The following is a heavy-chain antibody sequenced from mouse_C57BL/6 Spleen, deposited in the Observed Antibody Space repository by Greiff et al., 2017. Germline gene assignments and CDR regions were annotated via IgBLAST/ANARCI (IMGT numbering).Heavy chain of an antibody. Sequence: QVQLQQPGAELVKPGASVKLSCKASGYTFTSYWMQWVKQRPGQGLEWIGEIDPSDSYTNYNQKFKGKATLTVDTSSRTAYMQLSSLTSEDSAVYYCAKGESYAMDYWGQGTSVTVAS. D-gene: IGHD6-2*01. CDR1: GYTFTSYW. V-gene: IGHV1-50*01. J-gene: IGHJ4*01. CDR3: AKGESYAMDY. CDR2: IDPSDSYT.